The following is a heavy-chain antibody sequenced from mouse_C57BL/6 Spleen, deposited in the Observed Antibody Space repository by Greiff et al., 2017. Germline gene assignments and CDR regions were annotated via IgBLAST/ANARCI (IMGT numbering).Heavy chain of an antibody. V-gene: IGHV1-5*01. Sequence: VQLQQSGTVLARPGASVKMSCKTSGYTFTSYWMHWVKQRPGQGLAWIGAIYPGNSDTSYNQKFKGKAKLTAVTSASTAYMELSSLTNEDSAVYYCTREGNYYGSSSFDYWGQGTTLTVSS. D-gene: IGHD1-1*01. CDR1: GYTFTSYW. CDR3: TREGNYYGSSSFDY. J-gene: IGHJ2*01. CDR2: IYPGNSDT.